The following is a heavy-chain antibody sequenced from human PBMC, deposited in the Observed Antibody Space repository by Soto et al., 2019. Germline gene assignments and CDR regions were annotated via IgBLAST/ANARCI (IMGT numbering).Heavy chain of an antibody. CDR1: GGSISSGGYY. D-gene: IGHD3-10*01. Sequence: QVQLQESGPGLVKPSQTLSLTCTVSGGSISSGGYYWSWIRQHPGKGLEWIGYIYYSGSTYYNPSLKSRVTISVDSSNTPFSLKLSSVTAADTAVYYCARAAATMVRGNWFDPWGQGTLVTVSS. CDR3: ARAAATMVRGNWFDP. J-gene: IGHJ5*02. CDR2: IYYSGST. V-gene: IGHV4-31*03.